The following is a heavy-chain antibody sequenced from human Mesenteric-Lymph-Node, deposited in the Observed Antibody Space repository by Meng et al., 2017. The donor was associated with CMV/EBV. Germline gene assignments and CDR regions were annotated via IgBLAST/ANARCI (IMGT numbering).Heavy chain of an antibody. D-gene: IGHD2-2*01. Sequence: YTFTSYGISWVRQAPGQGLEWMGWISAYNGNTNYAQKLQGRVTMTTDTSTSTAYMELRSLRSDDTAVYYCARAGDCSSTSCYLVGFDPWGQGTLVTVSS. V-gene: IGHV1-18*01. CDR1: YTFTSYG. CDR3: ARAGDCSSTSCYLVGFDP. J-gene: IGHJ5*02. CDR2: ISAYNGNT.